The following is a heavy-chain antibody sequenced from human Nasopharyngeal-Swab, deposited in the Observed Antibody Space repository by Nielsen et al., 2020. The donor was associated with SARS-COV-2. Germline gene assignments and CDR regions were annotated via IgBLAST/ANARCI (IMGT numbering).Heavy chain of an antibody. J-gene: IGHJ6*02. CDR3: ARGQDSGYDYDYYYGMDV. V-gene: IGHV4-34*01. CDR2: INHSGST. CDR1: GGSFSGYY. D-gene: IGHD5-12*01. Sequence: SETLSLTCAVYGGSFSGYYWSWIRQPPGKGLEWIGEINHSGSTNYNPSPKSRVTISVDTSKNQFSLKLSSVTAADTAVYYCARGQDSGYDYDYYYGMDVWGQGTTVTVSS.